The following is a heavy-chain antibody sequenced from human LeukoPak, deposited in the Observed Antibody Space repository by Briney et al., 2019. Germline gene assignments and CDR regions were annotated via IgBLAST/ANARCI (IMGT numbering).Heavy chain of an antibody. Sequence: SETLSLTCAASGGSISSSKWWSWVRQPPGKGLEWIGEIYDSGNTNYNPSLKSRVTISVDKSKDQFSLQLTSVTAADTAVYYCARGDTSGYPDKWGQGSLVTVSS. CDR1: GGSISSSKW. D-gene: IGHD3-22*01. CDR2: IYDSGNT. J-gene: IGHJ4*02. CDR3: ARGDTSGYPDK. V-gene: IGHV4-4*02.